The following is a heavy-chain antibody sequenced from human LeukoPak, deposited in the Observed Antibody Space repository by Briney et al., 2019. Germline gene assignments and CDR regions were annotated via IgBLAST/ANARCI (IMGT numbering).Heavy chain of an antibody. Sequence: GGSLRLSCAASGFTFEDHAMHWLRQPPGKGLEWVSLISGDGVVTYYADSVKGRFTISRDNSKNSLYLQINSLRTEDTALYYCAKDMQWLVPFPHYWGQGTLVTVSS. J-gene: IGHJ4*02. V-gene: IGHV3-43*02. CDR1: GFTFEDHA. CDR3: AKDMQWLVPFPHY. D-gene: IGHD6-19*01. CDR2: ISGDGVVT.